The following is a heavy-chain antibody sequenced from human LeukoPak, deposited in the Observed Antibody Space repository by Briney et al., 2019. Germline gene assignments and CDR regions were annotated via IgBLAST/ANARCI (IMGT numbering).Heavy chain of an antibody. V-gene: IGHV3-30*04. J-gene: IGHJ6*02. Sequence: GGSLRLSCAASGFTFSSYVMHWVRQAPGKGLEWVAVISYDGSNKYYADSVKGRFTISRDNSKNTLYLQMNSLRAEDTAVYYCARAREYYYGMDVWGQGTTVTVSS. CDR2: ISYDGSNK. CDR1: GFTFSSYV. CDR3: ARAREYYYGMDV.